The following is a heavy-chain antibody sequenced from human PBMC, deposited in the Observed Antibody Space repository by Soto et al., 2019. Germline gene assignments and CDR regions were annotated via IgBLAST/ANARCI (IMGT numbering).Heavy chain of an antibody. CDR1: GFTFSNYA. V-gene: IGHV3-23*04. CDR2: IIGSGGRT. D-gene: IGHD5-12*01. Sequence: ELHVVESGGGLVQPGGSLRLSCVASGFTFSNYAMNWVRQAPGRGLEWVSSIIGSGGRTNYADSVKGRFTISRDKSKSTVFLQMNSLRAEDTAVYYCAKDKSGYDLWAFDMWGQGTMVTVSS. CDR3: AKDKSGYDLWAFDM. J-gene: IGHJ3*02.